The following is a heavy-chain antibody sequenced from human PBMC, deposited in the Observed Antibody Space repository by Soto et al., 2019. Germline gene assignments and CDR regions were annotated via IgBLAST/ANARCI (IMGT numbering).Heavy chain of an antibody. CDR1: GGVYSSIC. J-gene: IGHJ4*02. CDR2: IIPIFDTA. V-gene: IGHV1-69*01. Sequence: SWKDSGGVYSSICRYWVRLENRQGLEWMGGIIPIFDTANYAQKFQGRVTISADESTSTAYMELSSLTSDDTAVYYCARNFRAGGINWYYFDNWGQGTTVNVSS. D-gene: IGHD3-16*01. CDR3: ARNFRAGGINWYYFDN.